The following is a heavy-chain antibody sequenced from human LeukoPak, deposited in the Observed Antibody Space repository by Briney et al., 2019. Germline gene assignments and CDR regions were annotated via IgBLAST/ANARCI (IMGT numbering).Heavy chain of an antibody. CDR2: IYHSGST. CDR1: GYSISSGYY. CDR3: ARGALRYFDWLKKDYYYMDV. D-gene: IGHD3-9*01. V-gene: IGHV4-38-2*02. Sequence: KPSETLSLTCTVSGYSISSGYYWGWIRQPPGKGLEWIGSIYHSGSTYYNPSLKSRVTISVDTSKNQFSLKLSSVTAADTAVYYCARGALRYFDWLKKDYYYMDVWGKGTTVTISS. J-gene: IGHJ6*03.